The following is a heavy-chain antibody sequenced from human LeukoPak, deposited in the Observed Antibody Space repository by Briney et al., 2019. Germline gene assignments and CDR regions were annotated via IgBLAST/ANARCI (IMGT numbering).Heavy chain of an antibody. CDR3: ARYYDSGGYYFFDY. CDR2: ISSSGSTI. D-gene: IGHD3-22*01. V-gene: IGHV3-48*03. CDR1: GFTFSSYE. Sequence: GGSLRLSCAASGFTFSSYEMNWVRQAPGKGLEWVSYISSSGSTIYYADSVKGRFTISRDNAKNSLYLQMNSLRTEDTAVYYCARYYDSGGYYFFDYWGQGTLVTVSS. J-gene: IGHJ4*02.